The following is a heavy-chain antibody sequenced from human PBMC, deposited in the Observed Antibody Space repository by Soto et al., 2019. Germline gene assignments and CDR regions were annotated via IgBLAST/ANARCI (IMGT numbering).Heavy chain of an antibody. V-gene: IGHV4-31*03. J-gene: IGHJ5*02. CDR2: IYYSGST. D-gene: IGHD3-3*01. Sequence: QVQLQESGPGLVKPSQTLSLTCTVSSGPISSGGYYWSWVRQHPGKGLEWIGYIYYSGSTYYNPSLKSRVTISVDTSKNQYSLKLSSVTAADTAVYYCARDMRRYDFWSGPRWFDPWGQGTLVTVSS. CDR3: ARDMRRYDFWSGPRWFDP. CDR1: SGPISSGGYY.